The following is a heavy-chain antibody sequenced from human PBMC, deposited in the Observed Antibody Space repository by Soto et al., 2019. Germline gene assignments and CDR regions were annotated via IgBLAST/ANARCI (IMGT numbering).Heavy chain of an antibody. J-gene: IGHJ6*02. D-gene: IGHD6-19*01. CDR2: IYYSGST. V-gene: IGHV4-59*01. Sequence: SETLSLTCTVSGGSIGSYYWSWIRQPPGKGLEWIGYIYYSGSTNYNPSLKSRVTISVDTSKNQFSLKLSSVTAADTAVYYCARGAYIAVAGTGYYYYGMDVWGQGTTVTVS. CDR1: GGSIGSYY. CDR3: ARGAYIAVAGTGYYYYGMDV.